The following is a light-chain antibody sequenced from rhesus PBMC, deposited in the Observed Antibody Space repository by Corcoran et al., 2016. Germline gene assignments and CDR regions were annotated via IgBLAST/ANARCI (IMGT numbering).Light chain of an antibody. CDR2: HAI. CDR3: QQYNSLPLT. CDR1: QDISHY. V-gene: IGKV1-25*01. Sequence: DIQMTQSPSSVSASVGDRVTITCRASQDISHYLAWYQQKPGKAPKLLIYHAITLQSGVPSMFSGSGSGTEFTLTISSLQPEEFATYSCQQYNSLPLTFGGGTKVEIK. J-gene: IGKJ4*01.